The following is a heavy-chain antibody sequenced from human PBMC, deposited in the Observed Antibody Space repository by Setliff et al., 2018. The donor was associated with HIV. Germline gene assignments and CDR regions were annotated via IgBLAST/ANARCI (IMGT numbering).Heavy chain of an antibody. CDR3: ARLRLAVMMSLDYFDL. J-gene: IGHJ4*02. CDR1: GGSFRGYY. CDR2: IYNPGST. D-gene: IGHD3-16*01. V-gene: IGHV4-34*10. Sequence: SETLSLTCAVDGGSFRGYYWSWIRQPPGKGLEWIGYIYNPGSTNFNPSLQSRVSMSVDVSTNQFSLRLTSVTAADTAVYYCARLRLAVMMSLDYFDLWGQGTLVTVSS.